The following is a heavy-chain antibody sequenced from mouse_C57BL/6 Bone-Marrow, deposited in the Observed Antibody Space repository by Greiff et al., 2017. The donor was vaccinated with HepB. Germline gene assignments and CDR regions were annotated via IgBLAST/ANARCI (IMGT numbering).Heavy chain of an antibody. CDR1: GFTFSSYG. V-gene: IGHV5-6*01. CDR3: ARYEIYYGNYEEFAY. J-gene: IGHJ3*01. D-gene: IGHD2-1*01. Sequence: EVQLVESGGDLVKPGGSLKLSCAASGFTFSSYGMSWVRQTPDKRLEWVATISSGGSYTYYPDSVKGRFPISRDNAKNTLYLQMSSLKSEDTAMYYCARYEIYYGNYEEFAYWGQGTLVTVSA. CDR2: ISSGGSYT.